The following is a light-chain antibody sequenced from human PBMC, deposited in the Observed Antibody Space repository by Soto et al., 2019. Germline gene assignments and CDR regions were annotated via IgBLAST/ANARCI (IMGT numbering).Light chain of an antibody. V-gene: IGKV3-20*01. J-gene: IGKJ4*01. Sequence: PGESATLSCRASQSLGRYLAWYQQKPGQAPRLVTYGAPSRASAVPDRFSGSGSGADFTLTISRLEPEDFAVYYCQQYGSSPLTFGGGTKVDI. CDR2: GAP. CDR1: QSLGRY. CDR3: QQYGSSPLT.